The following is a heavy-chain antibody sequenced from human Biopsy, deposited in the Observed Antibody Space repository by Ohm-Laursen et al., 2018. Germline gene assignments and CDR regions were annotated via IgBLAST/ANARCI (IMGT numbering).Heavy chain of an antibody. Sequence: SETLSLTCTASGGSIGGSGDYWSWIRQPPGKGLEWIGHIYYSVMTNYNPSLQSQVSISVDTSRNQVSLTLSSVTAADTAVYYCARDSGILKYGNFKYYHYYGMDVWGQGTKVTVSS. D-gene: IGHD4-11*01. J-gene: IGHJ6*02. V-gene: IGHV4-61*08. CDR1: GGSIGGSGDY. CDR2: IYYSVMT. CDR3: ARDSGILKYGNFKYYHYYGMDV.